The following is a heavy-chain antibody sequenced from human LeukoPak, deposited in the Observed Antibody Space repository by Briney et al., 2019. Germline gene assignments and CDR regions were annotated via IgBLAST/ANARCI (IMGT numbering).Heavy chain of an antibody. D-gene: IGHD2-15*01. CDR2: IYYSGST. J-gene: IGHJ5*02. CDR1: GGSISSSNYY. V-gene: IGHV4-39*01. CDR3: ARLDGHCSGGSCYSVSFVDP. Sequence: SETLSLTCTVSGGSISSSNYYWGWIRQPPGKGLEWIGSIYYSGSTYYNPSLKSRVTISVDTSKNQFSLKLSSVTAADTAVYYCARLDGHCSGGSCYSVSFVDPWGQGTLVTVSS.